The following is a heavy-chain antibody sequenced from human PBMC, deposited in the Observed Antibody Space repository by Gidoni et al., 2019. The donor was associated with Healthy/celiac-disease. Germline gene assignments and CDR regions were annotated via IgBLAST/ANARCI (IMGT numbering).Heavy chain of an antibody. V-gene: IGHV3-30*18. Sequence: VQLVESGGGVVQPGRSLRLSCAASGFTFSSYGMPWVRQAPGKGLEWVAVISYDGSNKNYADSVKGRFTISRDNSKNTLYLQMNSLRAEDTAVYYCAKDLLVLVVYAIMGWNAFDIWGQGTMVTVSS. D-gene: IGHD2-8*02. J-gene: IGHJ3*02. CDR2: ISYDGSNK. CDR1: GFTFSSYG. CDR3: AKDLLVLVVYAIMGWNAFDI.